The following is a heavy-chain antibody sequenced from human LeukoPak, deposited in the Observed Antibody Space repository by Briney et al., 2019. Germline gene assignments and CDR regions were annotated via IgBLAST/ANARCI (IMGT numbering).Heavy chain of an antibody. D-gene: IGHD3-10*01. CDR1: GGSISSYY. V-gene: IGHV4-59*01. J-gene: IGHJ4*02. CDR3: ARGDYYGSGSYYRRPFDY. CDR2: IYYSGST. Sequence: SETLSLTCTVSGGSISSYYWSWIRQPPGKGLEWIGYIYYSGSTNYNPSLKSRVTISVDTSKNQFSLKLGSVTAADTAVYYCARGDYYGSGSYYRRPFDYWGQGTLVTVSS.